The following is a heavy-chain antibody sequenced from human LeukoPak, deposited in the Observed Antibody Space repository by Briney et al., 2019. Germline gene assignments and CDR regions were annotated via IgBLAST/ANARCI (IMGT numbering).Heavy chain of an antibody. V-gene: IGHV3-23*01. CDR3: AKDKIRDTANNIPNPYFDY. CDR2: LGGSGVYT. D-gene: IGHD5-18*01. CDR1: GFTFSGYA. J-gene: IGHJ4*02. Sequence: PGGSLRLSCAASGFTFSGYAMSWVRQAPGKGLEWVSGLGGSGVYTYYADSVKGRFTISRDNSKNTLYLQMNSLRAEDTAVYYCAKDKIRDTANNIPNPYFDYWGQGTLVTVSS.